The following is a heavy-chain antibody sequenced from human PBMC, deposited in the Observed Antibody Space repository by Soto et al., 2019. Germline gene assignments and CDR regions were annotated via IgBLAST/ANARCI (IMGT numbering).Heavy chain of an antibody. CDR3: AKVRRVSLNGGPPPNWFNP. V-gene: IGHV3-23*01. D-gene: IGHD3-10*01. J-gene: IGHJ5*02. Sequence: EVQLLESGGGLVRPGGSLRLSCAASGFNFGDYVMNWVRQGQGKGLEWVSSIGGRDGSTYYADSVKGRFTISRDNPKNTVFLQMERLRGEDTAVYYSAKVRRVSLNGGPPPNWFNPWGQGTQVTVSS. CDR1: GFNFGDYV. CDR2: IGGRDGST.